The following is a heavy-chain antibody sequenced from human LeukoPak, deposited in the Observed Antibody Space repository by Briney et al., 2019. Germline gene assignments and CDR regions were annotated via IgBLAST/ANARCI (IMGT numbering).Heavy chain of an antibody. V-gene: IGHV3-13*01. J-gene: IGHJ3*01. Sequence: GGSLRLSCVASGFTLSSYDMHWVRQTTGESLEWVSIIYKTGETYYPDSVKGRFTISREGAKNSLYLQMNSLRAGDTAVYYCAREMSGSNDAFDVWGQGTMVTVSS. CDR1: GFTLSSYD. CDR2: IYKTGET. CDR3: AREMSGSNDAFDV. D-gene: IGHD3-10*01.